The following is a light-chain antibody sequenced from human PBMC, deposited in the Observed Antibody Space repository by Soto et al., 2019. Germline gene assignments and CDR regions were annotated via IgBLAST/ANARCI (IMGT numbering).Light chain of an antibody. Sequence: QSVLTQPPSASGTPGQRVSISCSGSSSNIGINTVSWYQQLPGTAPKLLMFNNNQRPSGVPARFSGSKSGTSASLAISGLQSEDEADYYCATRDDSLNGWVFGGGTKLTVL. CDR3: ATRDDSLNGWV. CDR1: SSNIGINT. CDR2: NNN. V-gene: IGLV1-44*01. J-gene: IGLJ3*02.